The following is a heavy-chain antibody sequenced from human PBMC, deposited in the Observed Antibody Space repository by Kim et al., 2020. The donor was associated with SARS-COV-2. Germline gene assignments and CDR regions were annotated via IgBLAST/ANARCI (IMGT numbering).Heavy chain of an antibody. Sequence: SVKVSCEASGATVTSFAISWVRQAPGQGLEWMGAIIPMYGTTYYAQKFQDRVTFTADEGTSTVYMELRSLRPEDTAIFSCARGVGMGGLYWYFALWGRGTLVTVSS. D-gene: IGHD7-27*01. CDR3: ARGVGMGGLYWYFAL. CDR2: IIPMYGTT. CDR1: GATVTSFA. J-gene: IGHJ2*01. V-gene: IGHV1-69*13.